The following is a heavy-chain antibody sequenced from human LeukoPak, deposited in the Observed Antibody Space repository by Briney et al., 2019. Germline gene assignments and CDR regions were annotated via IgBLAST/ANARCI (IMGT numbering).Heavy chain of an antibody. V-gene: IGHV3-30*02. J-gene: IGHJ4*02. CDR3: ARSDGEVVPAAIVAILSPLGHTETGWRELDY. CDR1: GFTFSSYG. D-gene: IGHD2-2*02. Sequence: GGSLRLSCAASGFTFSSYGMHWVRQAPGKGLEWVAFIRYDGSNKYYADSVKGRFTISRDNSKNTLYLQMNSLRSDDTAVYYCARSDGEVVPAAIVAILSPLGHTETGWRELDYWGQGTLVTVSS. CDR2: IRYDGSNK.